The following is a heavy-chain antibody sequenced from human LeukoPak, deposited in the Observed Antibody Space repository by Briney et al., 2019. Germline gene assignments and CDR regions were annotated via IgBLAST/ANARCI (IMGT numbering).Heavy chain of an antibody. D-gene: IGHD3-3*01. CDR3: AKDYDSLDY. CDR2: ISYNGINK. V-gene: IGHV3-30*18. J-gene: IGHJ4*02. CDR1: GFTFRSYG. Sequence: GGSLRLSCAASGFTFRSYGMHWVRQAPGKGLEWVALISYNGINKYYADSLKGRFTISRDNSKNTLYLQINSLRAEDTAVYYCAKDYDSLDYWGQGTLVTVSS.